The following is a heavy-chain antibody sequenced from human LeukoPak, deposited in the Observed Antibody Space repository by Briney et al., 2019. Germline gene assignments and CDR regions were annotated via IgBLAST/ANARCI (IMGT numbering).Heavy chain of an antibody. CDR1: GYTFTSYG. Sequence: ASVKVSCKASGYTFTSYGISWVRQAPGQGLEWMGWISAYNGNTNYAQKLQGRVTMTTDTSTSTAYMELSRLRSDDTAVYYCARAGDHDILTGYYTGSWFDPWGQGTLVTVSS. V-gene: IGHV1-18*01. J-gene: IGHJ5*02. CDR3: ARAGDHDILTGYYTGSWFDP. D-gene: IGHD3-9*01. CDR2: ISAYNGNT.